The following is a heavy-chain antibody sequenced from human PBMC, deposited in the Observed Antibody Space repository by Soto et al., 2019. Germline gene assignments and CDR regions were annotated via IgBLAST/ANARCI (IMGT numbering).Heavy chain of an antibody. CDR2: INHSGST. V-gene: IGHV4-34*01. Sequence: SWTLSLTCAVSVGSFKVYYWAWIRQPPGKGLEWIGEINHSGSTNYNPSLKSRVTISIDTSKNQFSLNVSSVPAADTAVYYCARGPKNLIYWGRGTLVTVSA. J-gene: IGHJ4*02. CDR3: ARGPKNLIY. CDR1: VGSFKVYY.